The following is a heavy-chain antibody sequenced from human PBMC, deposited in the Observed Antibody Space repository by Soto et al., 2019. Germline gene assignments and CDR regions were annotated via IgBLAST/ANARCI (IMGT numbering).Heavy chain of an antibody. V-gene: IGHV3-7*01. CDR2: IKQDGSER. CDR3: ATDSGTCDY. CDR1: GLTFSTYW. D-gene: IGHD1-1*01. J-gene: IGHJ4*02. Sequence: EVQLVESGGGLVQPGGSLRLSCAASGLTFSTYWMSWVRQAPGKGLEWVANIKQDGSERYYVDSVKGRFTISRDNAKSSLFLQMNSLRAEDTAVYYCATDSGTCDYWGQGTLVTVSS.